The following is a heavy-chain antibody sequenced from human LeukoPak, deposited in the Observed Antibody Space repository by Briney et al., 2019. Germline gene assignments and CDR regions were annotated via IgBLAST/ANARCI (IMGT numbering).Heavy chain of an antibody. V-gene: IGHV3-74*01. Sequence: PGGSLRLSCAASGFTFSRYWMHWVRPAPGKGRWWVSRINSDGSSINYADSVKGRFSISRDNAKNTLDLQKYTLRAEDTAVYFCARTKGVSSTNWFDSWGQGTLVTVSS. CDR3: ARTKGVSSTNWFDS. D-gene: IGHD6-13*01. J-gene: IGHJ5*01. CDR1: GFTFSRYW. CDR2: INSDGSSI.